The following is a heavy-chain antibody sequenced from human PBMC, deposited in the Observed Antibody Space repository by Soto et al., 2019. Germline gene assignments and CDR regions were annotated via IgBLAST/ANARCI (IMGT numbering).Heavy chain of an antibody. Sequence: QVQLVQSGAEVKKPGASVKVSCKASGYTFTSYDINWVRQATGQGLEWMGWMNPNSGNTGYAQKFQGRVNMTRNTYISTAYMELSSLRSEDTAVYYCARRGYSSSWYYYYYYGMDVWGQGTTVTVSS. CDR3: ARRGYSSSWYYYYYYGMDV. J-gene: IGHJ6*02. CDR2: MNPNSGNT. D-gene: IGHD6-13*01. V-gene: IGHV1-8*01. CDR1: GYTFTSYD.